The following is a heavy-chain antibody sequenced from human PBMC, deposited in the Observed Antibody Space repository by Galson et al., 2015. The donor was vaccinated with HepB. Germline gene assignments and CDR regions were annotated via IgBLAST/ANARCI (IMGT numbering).Heavy chain of an antibody. J-gene: IGHJ6*02. CDR1: GYTFTSYG. CDR3: ARDQGPICTNGVCYVTYYYYGMDV. Sequence: SVKVSCKASGYTFTSYGISWVRQAPGQGLEWMGWISAYNGNTNYAQKLQGRVTMTTDTSTSTAYMELRSLRSEDTAVYYCARDQGPICTNGVCYVTYYYYGMDVWGQGTTVTVSS. D-gene: IGHD2-8*01. V-gene: IGHV1-18*04. CDR2: ISAYNGNT.